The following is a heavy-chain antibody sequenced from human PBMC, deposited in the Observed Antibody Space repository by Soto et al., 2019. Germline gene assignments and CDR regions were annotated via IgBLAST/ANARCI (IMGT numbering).Heavy chain of an antibody. CDR3: AKMTDYGAFPRVLDY. CDR2: IYSGGTT. Sequence: GGSLRLSCAASGFNVSSNYMSWVRQAPGKGLEWVSVIYSGGTTYYADSVKGRFTISRDNSKNTLYLQMNSLRAEDTAVYYCAKMTDYGAFPRVLDYRGQGTLVTVSS. J-gene: IGHJ4*02. V-gene: IGHV3-53*01. CDR1: GFNVSSNY. D-gene: IGHD4-17*01.